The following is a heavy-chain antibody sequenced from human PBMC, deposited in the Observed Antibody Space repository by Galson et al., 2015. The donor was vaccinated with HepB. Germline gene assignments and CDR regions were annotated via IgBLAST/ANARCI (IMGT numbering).Heavy chain of an antibody. J-gene: IGHJ6*02. CDR2: IKSKTDGGIT. D-gene: IGHD3-10*01. CDR1: GFTFNNAW. V-gene: IGHV3-15*01. Sequence: SLRLSCAASGFTFNNAWMSWVRQAPGKGLKWVGRIKSKTDGGITDYAAPVKGRFTISRDDSKNTLYLQMNSLKTEDTAVYYCTTEGAEHSYPDPDYGMDVWGQGTTVTVSS. CDR3: TTEGAEHSYPDPDYGMDV.